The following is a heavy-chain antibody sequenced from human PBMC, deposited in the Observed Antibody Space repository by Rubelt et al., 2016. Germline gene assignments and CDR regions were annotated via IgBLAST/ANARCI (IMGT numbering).Heavy chain of an antibody. CDR3: ARDRYSGHGSGSYYASFNY. CDR2: IWSDGSNK. Sequence: TFTSYGMHWVRQAPGKGLESVAVIWSDGSNKDYADSVKGRFTISRDNSRHTLYLQMNSLRAEDTAIFYCARDRYSGHGSGSYYASFNYWGQGILVTVSS. CDR1: TFTSYG. V-gene: IGHV3-33*01. D-gene: IGHD3-10*01. J-gene: IGHJ4*02.